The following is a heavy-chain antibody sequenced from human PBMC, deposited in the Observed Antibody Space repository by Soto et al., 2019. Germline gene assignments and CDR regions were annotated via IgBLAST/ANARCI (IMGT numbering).Heavy chain of an antibody. J-gene: IGHJ4*02. V-gene: IGHV3-30-3*01. CDR3: ARGGSGGSRTSDY. D-gene: IGHD2-15*01. Sequence: VAVISYDGSNKYYADSVKGRFTISRDNSKNTLYLQMNSLRAEDTAVYYCARGGSGGSRTSDYWGQGTLVTVSS. CDR2: ISYDGSNK.